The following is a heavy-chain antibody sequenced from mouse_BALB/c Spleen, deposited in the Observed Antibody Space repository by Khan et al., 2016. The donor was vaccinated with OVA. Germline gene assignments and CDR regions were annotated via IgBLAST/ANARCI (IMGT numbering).Heavy chain of an antibody. V-gene: IGHV2-2*02. CDR3: VRRGGLGRWYAMDY. J-gene: IGHJ4*01. Sequence: QVQLKQSGPGLVQPSQSLSITCTVSGFSLTNYAVHWVRQSPGKGLEWLGVIWSGGSADYNAAFISRLSITKDNSKSQVFFEMNSLQPNDTAIYCCVRRGGLGRWYAMDYWGQGTSVTVSS. D-gene: IGHD4-1*01. CDR1: GFSLTNYA. CDR2: IWSGGSA.